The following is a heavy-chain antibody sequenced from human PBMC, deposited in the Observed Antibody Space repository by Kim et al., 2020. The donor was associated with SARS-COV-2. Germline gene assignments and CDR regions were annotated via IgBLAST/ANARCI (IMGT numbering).Heavy chain of an antibody. V-gene: IGHV3-74*01. Sequence: GGSLRLSCAASGFTFSSYWMHWVRQAPGKGLVWVSRINSDGSSTSYADSVKGRFTISRDNAKNTLYLQMNSLRAEDTAVYYCARDRSLYCSGGSCYIQTRTRNWYFDLWGRGTLVTVSS. CDR2: INSDGSST. CDR1: GFTFSSYW. J-gene: IGHJ2*01. D-gene: IGHD2-15*01. CDR3: ARDRSLYCSGGSCYIQTRTRNWYFDL.